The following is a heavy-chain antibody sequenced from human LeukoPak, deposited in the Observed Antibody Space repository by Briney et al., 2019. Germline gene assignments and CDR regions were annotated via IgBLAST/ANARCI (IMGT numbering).Heavy chain of an antibody. CDR1: GFTVSSNY. V-gene: IGHV3-66*01. Sequence: PGGSLRLSCAASGFTVSSNYMSWVRQAPGKGLEWVSVIYSGGSTYYADSVKGRFTISRDNSKNTLYLQMNSLRAEDTAVYYCARAAAGGDYYFDYWGQGTLVTVSS. J-gene: IGHJ4*02. D-gene: IGHD2-21*02. CDR2: IYSGGST. CDR3: ARAAAGGDYYFDY.